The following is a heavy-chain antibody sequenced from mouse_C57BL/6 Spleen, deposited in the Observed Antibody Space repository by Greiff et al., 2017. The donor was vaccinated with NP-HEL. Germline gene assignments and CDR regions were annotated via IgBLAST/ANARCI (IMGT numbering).Heavy chain of an antibody. Sequence: VQLQQSGPELVKPGASVKISCKASGYAFSSSWMNWVKQRPGTGLEWIGRIYPGDGDTNYNWKFTGKATLTADKSSSTAYMQLSSLTSEDSAVYFCARRGGSSSYYAMDYWGQGTSVTVSS. CDR1: GYAFSSSW. CDR3: ARRGGSSSYYAMDY. CDR2: IYPGDGDT. D-gene: IGHD1-1*01. J-gene: IGHJ4*01. V-gene: IGHV1-82*01.